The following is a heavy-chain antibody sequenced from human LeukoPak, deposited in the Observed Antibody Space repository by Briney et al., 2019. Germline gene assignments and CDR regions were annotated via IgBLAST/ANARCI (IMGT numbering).Heavy chain of an antibody. CDR2: INERGTEE. CDR1: GFSFSSFW. J-gene: IGHJ4*02. V-gene: IGHV3-7*03. Sequence: GGSLRLSCGASGFSFSSFWMTWVRQPPGKGLEWVANINERGTEEHYVDSVKGRFTISRDNSKNTLYLQMNSLRADDTAVYYCAKSSRYGTGWYGRIDYWGQGTLVTVS. CDR3: AKSSRYGTGWYGRIDY. D-gene: IGHD6-19*01.